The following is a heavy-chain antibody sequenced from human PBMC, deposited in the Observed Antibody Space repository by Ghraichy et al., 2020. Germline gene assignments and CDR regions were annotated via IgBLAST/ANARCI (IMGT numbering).Heavy chain of an antibody. Sequence: GSLRLSCTVSGGSISSYYWSWIRQPAGKGLEWIGRIYTSGSTNYNPSLKSRVTMSVDTSKNQFSLKLSSVTAADTAVYYCAREHDQYYYDSSGYYAFDYWGQGTLFTVSS. J-gene: IGHJ4*02. CDR2: IYTSGST. D-gene: IGHD3-22*01. CDR3: AREHDQYYYDSSGYYAFDY. V-gene: IGHV4-4*07. CDR1: GGSISSYY.